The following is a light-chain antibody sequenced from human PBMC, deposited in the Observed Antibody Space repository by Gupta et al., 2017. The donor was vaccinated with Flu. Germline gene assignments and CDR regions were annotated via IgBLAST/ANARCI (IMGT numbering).Light chain of an antibody. V-gene: IGLV3-21*02. CDR2: DDS. CDR3: QVWDSSSDHVV. J-gene: IGLJ2*01. Sequence: GQTARITGGGNNMGSKSVHWYQQKPGQAPVLVVSDDSDRPSGIPERFSGSNSGNTATLTISRVEAGDEADYYCQVWDSSSDHVVFGGGTKLTVL. CDR1: NMGSKS.